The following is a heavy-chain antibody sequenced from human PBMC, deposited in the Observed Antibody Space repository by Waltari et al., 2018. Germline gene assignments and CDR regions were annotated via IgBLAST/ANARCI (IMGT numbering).Heavy chain of an antibody. V-gene: IGHV1-3*01. CDR3: AGGSPSYYFDY. CDR2: INAGNGNT. Sequence: QVQLVHSGAEVKKPGASVKVSCKASGSTFTSYAMHWVRQAPGQRLEWMGWINAGNGNTKYSQKFQGRVTITRDTSASTAYMELSSLRSEDTAVYYCAGGSPSYYFDYWGQGTLVTVSS. J-gene: IGHJ4*02. D-gene: IGHD3-16*01. CDR1: GSTFTSYA.